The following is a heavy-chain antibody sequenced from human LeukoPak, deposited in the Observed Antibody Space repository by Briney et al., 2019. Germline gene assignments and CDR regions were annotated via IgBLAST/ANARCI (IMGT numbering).Heavy chain of an antibody. CDR1: GNIFTGSY. D-gene: IGHD2-2*01. Sequence: ASVKVSCKASGNIFTGSYTHWGRQAPGQGLGWMGVINPSDGTRNYAQKFQGRVTMTRDMSTSTVYMDLSSLRSEDTAVYYCAREQGSTGYFEYWGQGTLVTVSS. V-gene: IGHV1-46*01. CDR2: INPSDGTR. J-gene: IGHJ4*02. CDR3: AREQGSTGYFEY.